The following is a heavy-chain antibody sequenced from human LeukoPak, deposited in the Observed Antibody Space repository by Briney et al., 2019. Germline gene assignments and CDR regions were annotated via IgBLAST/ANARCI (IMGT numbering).Heavy chain of an antibody. CDR1: GFTFSSYG. J-gene: IGHJ5*02. CDR3: ARDLYQATGYSSSWYSWFDP. V-gene: IGHV3-33*01. CDR2: IWYDGSNK. D-gene: IGHD6-13*01. Sequence: GRSLRLSCAASGFTFSSYGMHWVRQAPGKGLEWVAVIWYDGSNKYYADSVKGRFTISRDNSKNTLYLQRNSPMAEDTAVYYCARDLYQATGYSSSWYSWFDPWGQGTLVTVSS.